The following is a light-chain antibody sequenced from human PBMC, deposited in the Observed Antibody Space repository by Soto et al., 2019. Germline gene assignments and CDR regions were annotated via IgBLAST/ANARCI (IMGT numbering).Light chain of an antibody. V-gene: IGKV1-39*01. CDR1: QSITSY. Sequence: DIQMTQSPSSLSASVGDRVIITCRASQSITSYLSWYQQTPGKAPKLLIYEASSLQSGVPSRFSGSGSGTDFTLSISSLQPEDFATYYCQQSYSTPRTFGQGTKVDSK. J-gene: IGKJ1*01. CDR3: QQSYSTPRT. CDR2: EAS.